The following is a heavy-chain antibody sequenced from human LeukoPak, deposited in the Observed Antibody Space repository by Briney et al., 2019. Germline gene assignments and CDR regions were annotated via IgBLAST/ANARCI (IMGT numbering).Heavy chain of an antibody. V-gene: IGHV3-11*06. CDR1: GFTFSDYY. CDR2: ISSSSGYT. CDR3: ARSDSSQWEPTYYFDY. J-gene: IGHJ4*02. D-gene: IGHD1-26*01. Sequence: PGGSLRLSCAASGFTFSDYYMSRIRQAPGKGLEWVSYISSSSGYTNYADSVKGRFTISRDNAKNSLYLQMNSLRAEDTAVYYCARSDSSQWEPTYYFDYWGQGTLVTVSS.